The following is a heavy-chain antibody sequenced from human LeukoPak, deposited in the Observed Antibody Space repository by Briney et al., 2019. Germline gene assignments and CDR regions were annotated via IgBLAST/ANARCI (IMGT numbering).Heavy chain of an antibody. J-gene: IGHJ4*02. CDR1: GFTFSSYA. D-gene: IGHD2-8*02. CDR2: ISGSGGST. CDR3: AKVLKSGLVGSFDY. V-gene: IGHV3-23*01. Sequence: GRSLRLSCAASGFTFSSYAMSWVRQSPGNGLEWVSAISGSGGSTYYADSVKGRFTIPRDNSKNTLYLQMNSLRAEDTAVYYCAKVLKSGLVGSFDYWGQGTLVTVSS.